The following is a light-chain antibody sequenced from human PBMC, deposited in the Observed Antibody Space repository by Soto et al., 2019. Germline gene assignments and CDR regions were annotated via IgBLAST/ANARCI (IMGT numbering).Light chain of an antibody. Sequence: DIQMTQSPSTLSASVGDRVTITCRASQSISGWLAWYQQKPGKAPKLLIYKASSIESGVPSRFSGSGSGTEFTLTISSLQPDDFATYDCQQYNSYSPTWTFGQGTKVEIK. V-gene: IGKV1-5*03. CDR3: QQYNSYSPTWT. J-gene: IGKJ1*01. CDR2: KAS. CDR1: QSISGW.